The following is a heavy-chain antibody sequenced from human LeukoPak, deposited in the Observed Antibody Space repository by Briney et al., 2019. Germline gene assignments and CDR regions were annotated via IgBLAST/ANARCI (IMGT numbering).Heavy chain of an antibody. J-gene: IGHJ5*02. CDR2: IYHSGST. CDR1: GYSISSGYH. CDR3: AREGSSSSFPNWFDP. D-gene: IGHD6-6*01. V-gene: IGHV4-38-2*02. Sequence: SETLSLTCTVSGYSISSGYHWGWIRQPPGKGLEWIGSIYHSGSTYYNPSLKSRVTISVDTSKNQFSLKLSSVTAADTAVYYCAREGSSSSFPNWFDPWGQGTLVTVSS.